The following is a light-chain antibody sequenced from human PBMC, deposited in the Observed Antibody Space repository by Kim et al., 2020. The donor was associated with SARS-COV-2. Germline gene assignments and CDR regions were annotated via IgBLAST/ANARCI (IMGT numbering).Light chain of an antibody. CDR2: DVS. V-gene: IGLV2-14*01. CDR1: SSDVGGYNY. J-gene: IGLJ1*01. CDR3: SSYTSSSTYV. Sequence: QSALTQPASVSGSPGQSITISCTGTSSDVGGYNYVSWYQQHPGKAPKLMIYDVSKRPSGVSNRFSGSKSGNTASLTISGLQAEDEADYYCSSYTSSSTYVLEPGPRFT.